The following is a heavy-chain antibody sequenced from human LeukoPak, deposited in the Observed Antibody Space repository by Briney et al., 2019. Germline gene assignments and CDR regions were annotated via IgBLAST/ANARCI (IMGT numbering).Heavy chain of an antibody. J-gene: IGHJ4*02. V-gene: IGHV3-30*18. CDR2: ISYDGSYK. CDR3: ANVPLTYSTSWLYPDY. D-gene: IGHD6-13*01. Sequence: GGSLRLSCAASGFIFSSYGMHWVRQAPGKGLEWVAVISYDGSYKYYADSVKGRFTISRDNSMNTLYLQMNSLRAEDTAQYYCANVPLTYSTSWLYPDYWGQGTLVTVSS. CDR1: GFIFSSYG.